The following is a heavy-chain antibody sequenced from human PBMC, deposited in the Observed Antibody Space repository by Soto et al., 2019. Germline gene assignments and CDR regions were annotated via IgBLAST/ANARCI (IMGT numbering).Heavy chain of an antibody. Sequence: QVQLVQSGAEVKEPGASVKLSCQASGYTFMNYAISWVRQAPGQGLEWMGWISPSTGDTDQAQNFQGRVTMTLDTSTNTANLELRTLRTDDSAVYYWGRCYCSVGSCYTRWHFDLWGRGTMVTVSS. CDR1: GYTFMNYA. D-gene: IGHD2-15*01. CDR3: GRCYCSVGSCYTRWHFDL. J-gene: IGHJ2*01. CDR2: ISPSTGDT. V-gene: IGHV1-18*01.